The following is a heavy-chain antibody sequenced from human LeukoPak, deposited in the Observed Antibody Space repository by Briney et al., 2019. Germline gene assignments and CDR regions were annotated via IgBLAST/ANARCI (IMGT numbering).Heavy chain of an antibody. Sequence: GASVKVSCKASGFTFTSSAMQWVRQARGQRLEWIGWIVVGSGNTNYALKFQERVTFTRDMSTSTAYMELSGLRSEDTAVYYCAADPNSSSWTGGEYWGQGTLVTVSS. CDR2: IVVGSGNT. J-gene: IGHJ4*02. V-gene: IGHV1-58*02. CDR3: AADPNSSSWTGGEY. CDR1: GFTFTSSA. D-gene: IGHD6-13*01.